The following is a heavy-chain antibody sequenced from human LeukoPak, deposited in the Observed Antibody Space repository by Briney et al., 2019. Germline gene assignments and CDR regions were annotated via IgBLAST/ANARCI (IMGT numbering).Heavy chain of an antibody. J-gene: IGHJ4*02. CDR3: ARGGLGSLYYYDSSGLYYFDY. D-gene: IGHD3-22*01. CDR1: GYTFTSYG. V-gene: IGHV1-18*01. CDR2: SSAYNGNT. Sequence: ASVKVSCKASGYTFTSYGISWVRQAPGQGLEWMGWSSAYNGNTNYAQKLQGRVTMTTDTSTSTAYMELRSLRSDDTAVYYCARGGLGSLYYYDSSGLYYFDYWGQGTLVTVSS.